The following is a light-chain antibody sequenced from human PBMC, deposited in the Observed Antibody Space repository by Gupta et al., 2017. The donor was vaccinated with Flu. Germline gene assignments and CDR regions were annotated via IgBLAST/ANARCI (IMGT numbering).Light chain of an antibody. CDR1: SSNIGGNT. Sequence: QSVLTQPPSASGTPGQRVPISCSGSSSNIGGNTVNWYQLFPGTAPKVLIYSNNQRPSGVPDRFSGSKSGTSTSLAISGLQSEDEADYFCATWDDSLNAWVFGGGTKLTVL. CDR3: ATWDDSLNAWV. V-gene: IGLV1-44*01. J-gene: IGLJ3*02. CDR2: SNN.